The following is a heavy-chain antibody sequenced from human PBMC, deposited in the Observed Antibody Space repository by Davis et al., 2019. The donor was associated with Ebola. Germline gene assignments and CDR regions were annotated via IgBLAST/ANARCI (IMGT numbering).Heavy chain of an antibody. CDR2: IYPGDSDT. V-gene: IGHV5-51*01. J-gene: IGHJ6*02. D-gene: IGHD3-16*02. CDR3: ARHYRSSSYYYYGMDV. CDR1: GYSFTTYW. Sequence: GESLKTPCKGSGYSFTTYWIAWVRQTPAKGLEWMGIIYPGDSDTRYSPSFQGQVTISADKSISTAYLQWSSLKASDTAMYYCARHYRSSSYYYYGMDVWGQGTTVTVSS.